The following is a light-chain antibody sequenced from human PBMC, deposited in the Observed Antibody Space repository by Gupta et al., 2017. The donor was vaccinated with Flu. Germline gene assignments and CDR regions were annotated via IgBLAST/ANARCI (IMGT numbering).Light chain of an antibody. CDR1: QDISTF. CDR3: QQYHSYPRT. CDR2: GAS. Sequence: DIQMTQSPSSLSASVGDRVTITCRASQDISTFLVWFQQKPGKAPQSLIYGASTLKSGVPSKCSGTGSGTDFTLTISGLQPEDVATYYCQQYHSYPRTFGQGTKVDI. V-gene: IGKV1-16*02. J-gene: IGKJ1*01.